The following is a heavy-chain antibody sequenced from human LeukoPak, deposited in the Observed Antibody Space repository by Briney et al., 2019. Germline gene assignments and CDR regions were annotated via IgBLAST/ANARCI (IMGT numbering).Heavy chain of an antibody. J-gene: IGHJ6*04. CDR2: IRSKDYGGTI. Sequence: GGSLRLSCTASAFTVGGYAMIWFRQAAGKGLEWVGFIRSKDYGGTIECAASVKGRFTTSRDDTKSIAYQQMNSLKTEDTAVYYCARQHSAEVWGKGTTVTVSS. CDR1: AFTVGGYA. V-gene: IGHV3-49*03. CDR3: ARQHSAEV. D-gene: IGHD5-18*01.